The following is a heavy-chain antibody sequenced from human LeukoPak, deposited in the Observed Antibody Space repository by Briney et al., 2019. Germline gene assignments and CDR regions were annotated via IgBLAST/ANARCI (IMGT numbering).Heavy chain of an antibody. D-gene: IGHD5-12*01. Sequence: GGSRRLSCAASGFTFSSYAMSWVRQAPGKGLEWVSALSGSGGSTYYADSVKGRFTISRDNAKNSLYLQMNSLRAEDTAVYYCARRRYYSGYDGEYFQHWGQGTLVTVSS. CDR3: ARRRYYSGYDGEYFQH. V-gene: IGHV3-23*01. J-gene: IGHJ1*01. CDR1: GFTFSSYA. CDR2: LSGSGGST.